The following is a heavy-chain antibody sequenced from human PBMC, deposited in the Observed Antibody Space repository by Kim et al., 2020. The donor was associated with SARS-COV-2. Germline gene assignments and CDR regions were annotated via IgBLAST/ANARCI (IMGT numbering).Heavy chain of an antibody. CDR2: ISAYNGNT. V-gene: IGHV1-18*01. CDR3: ARDDFWSGYGYYGMDV. Sequence: ASVKVSCKASGYTFTSYGISWVRQAPGQGLEWMGWISAYNGNTNYAQKLQGRVTMTTDTSTSTAYMELRSLRSDDTAVYYCARDDFWSGYGYYGMDVWGQGTTVTVSS. J-gene: IGHJ6*02. D-gene: IGHD3-3*01. CDR1: GYTFTSYG.